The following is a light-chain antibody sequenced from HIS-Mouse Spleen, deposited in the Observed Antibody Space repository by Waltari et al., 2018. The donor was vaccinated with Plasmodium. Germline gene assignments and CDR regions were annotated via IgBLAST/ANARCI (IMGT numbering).Light chain of an antibody. V-gene: IGKV3-11*01. CDR3: QQRSNWPLYT. Sequence: EIVLTQSPATLSLSPGESATLSCSASQSVSSYLAWYQQKPGQAPRLLIYDASNRATGIPARFSGSGSGTDFTLTISSLEPEDFAVYYCQQRSNWPLYTFGQGTKLEIK. CDR2: DAS. J-gene: IGKJ2*01. CDR1: QSVSSY.